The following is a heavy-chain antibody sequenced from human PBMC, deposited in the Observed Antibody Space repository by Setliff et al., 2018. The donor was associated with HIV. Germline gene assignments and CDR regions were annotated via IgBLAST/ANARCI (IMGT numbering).Heavy chain of an antibody. D-gene: IGHD2-2*01. CDR3: ARDGCSSTSCYGVYYYYGMDV. J-gene: IGHJ6*02. Sequence: GASVKVSCKASGGTFSSHAISWVRQAPGQGLEWMGGIIPIFGTANYAQKFRGRVTITADESTSTAYMELSSLRSEDTAVYYCARDGCSSTSCYGVYYYYGMDVWGQGTTVTVSS. CDR2: IIPIFGTA. V-gene: IGHV1-69*13. CDR1: GGTFSSHA.